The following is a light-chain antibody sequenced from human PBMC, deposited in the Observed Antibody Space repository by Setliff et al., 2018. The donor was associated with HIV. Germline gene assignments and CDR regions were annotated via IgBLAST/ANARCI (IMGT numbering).Light chain of an antibody. CDR1: SSDVGAYNF. Sequence: QSALAQPRSVSGSPGQSVTFSCTGSSSDVGAYNFVSWYQQHPGKAPKLIIYDVYKRPSGVPDRFSGSKSGDMASLTISGLQSEDEADYYCCSYAGTYTYIFGTGTKVTVL. CDR2: DVY. CDR3: CSYAGTYTYI. J-gene: IGLJ1*01. V-gene: IGLV2-11*01.